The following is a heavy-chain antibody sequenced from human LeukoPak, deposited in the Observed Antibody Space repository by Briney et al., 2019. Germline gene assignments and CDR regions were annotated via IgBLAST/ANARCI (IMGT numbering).Heavy chain of an antibody. CDR1: GFTFRNYR. CDR2: ISGDGRST. Sequence: GGSLRLSCAGSGFTFRNYRMYWVRHAPGKGLVCVSVISGDGRSTSYADSVKGRFTISRDNGKNTVYLQMNGLRAEDTAVYYCARGRGGSYHYWGQGTLVTVSS. J-gene: IGHJ4*02. CDR3: ARGRGGSYHY. D-gene: IGHD1-26*01. V-gene: IGHV3-74*01.